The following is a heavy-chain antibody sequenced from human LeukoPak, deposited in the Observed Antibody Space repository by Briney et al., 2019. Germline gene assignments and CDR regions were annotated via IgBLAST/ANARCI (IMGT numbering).Heavy chain of an antibody. V-gene: IGHV3-23*01. Sequence: GGSLRLSCAASGFTFSSYAMSWVRQAPGKGLEWVSAISGSGGSTYYADSVKGRFTISRDNSKNTLYLQMNSLRAEDTAVYYCAKDWRYDSSGALDYWGQGTLVTVSS. D-gene: IGHD3-22*01. CDR1: GFTFSSYA. CDR2: ISGSGGST. J-gene: IGHJ4*02. CDR3: AKDWRYDSSGALDY.